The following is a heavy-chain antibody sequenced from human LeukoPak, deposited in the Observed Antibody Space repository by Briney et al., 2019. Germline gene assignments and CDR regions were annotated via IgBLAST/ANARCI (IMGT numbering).Heavy chain of an antibody. CDR3: ARAGIAAAGTGY. D-gene: IGHD6-13*01. CDR2: INPNSGGT. V-gene: IGHV1-2*02. Sequence: GASVKVSCKASGGTFSSYAISWVRQAPGQGLEWMGWINPNSGGTNYAQKFQGRVTMTRDTSISTAYMELSRLRSDDTAVYYCARAGIAAAGTGYWGQGTLVTVSS. CDR1: GGTFSSYA. J-gene: IGHJ4*02.